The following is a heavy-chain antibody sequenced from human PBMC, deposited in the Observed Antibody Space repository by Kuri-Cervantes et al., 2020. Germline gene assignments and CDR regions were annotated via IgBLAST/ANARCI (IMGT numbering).Heavy chain of an antibody. CDR1: GGSFSGYY. CDR2: INHSGST. V-gene: IGHV4-34*01. CDR3: ARGPPLYHRRYCSSTSCYATANWFDP. D-gene: IGHD2-2*01. J-gene: IGHJ5*02. Sequence: SQTLSLTCAVYGGSFSGYYWSWIRQPPGKGLEWMWEINHSGSTNYNPSLKCRVTISVDTSKNQFSLKLSSVTAADTAVYYCARGPPLYHRRYCSSTSCYATANWFDPWGQGTLVTVSS.